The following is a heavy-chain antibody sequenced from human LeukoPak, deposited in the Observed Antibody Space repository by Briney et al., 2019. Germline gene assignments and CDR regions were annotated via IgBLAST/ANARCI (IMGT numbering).Heavy chain of an antibody. CDR3: ARTAYGDYGFSAFDI. J-gene: IGHJ3*02. CDR2: IWYDGSNK. V-gene: IGHV3-33*01. Sequence: GGSLRLSCAASGFTFSSYGMHWVRQAPGKGLEWVAVIWYDGSNKYYADSVKGRFTISRDNSKNTLYPQMNSLRAEDTAVYYCARTAYGDYGFSAFDIWGQGTMVTVSS. CDR1: GFTFSSYG. D-gene: IGHD4-17*01.